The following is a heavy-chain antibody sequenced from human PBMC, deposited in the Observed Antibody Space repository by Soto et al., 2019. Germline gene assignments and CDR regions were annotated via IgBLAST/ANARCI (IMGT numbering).Heavy chain of an antibody. Sequence: RGSLRLSCAVSGFTFSSYAMSWVRQAPGKGLEWVSAISGSGGSTYYADSVKGRFTISRDNSKNTPYLQMNSLRDEDTAVYYCAKGPSGDSSYDPWGQGTLVTVSS. D-gene: IGHD3-22*01. CDR2: ISGSGGST. V-gene: IGHV3-23*01. J-gene: IGHJ5*02. CDR3: AKGPSGDSSYDP. CDR1: GFTFSSYA.